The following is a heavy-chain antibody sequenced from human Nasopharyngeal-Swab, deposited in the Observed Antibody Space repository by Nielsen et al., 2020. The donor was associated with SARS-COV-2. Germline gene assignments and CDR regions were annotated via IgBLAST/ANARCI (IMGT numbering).Heavy chain of an antibody. Sequence: SETLSLTCTVSGGSISNYYWSWIRQPPGKRLEWIGYTYNSGRTTDYNPSLKSRVTISLDTSKNQFSLKLSSVTAADTAVYYCARGGDGGLAHLDYWGQGNLVTVSS. D-gene: IGHD2-21*01. CDR3: ARGGDGGLAHLDY. J-gene: IGHJ4*02. CDR2: TYNSGRTT. V-gene: IGHV4-59*01. CDR1: GGSISNYY.